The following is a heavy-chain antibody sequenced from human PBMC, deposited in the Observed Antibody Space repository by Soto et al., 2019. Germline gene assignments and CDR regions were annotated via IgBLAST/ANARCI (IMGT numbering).Heavy chain of an antibody. V-gene: IGHV1-69*02. J-gene: IGHJ6*02. Sequence: QVQLVQSGAEVKKPGSSVKVSCKASGGTFSSYTISWVRQAPGQGLEWMGRIIPILGIANYAQKFQGRVTITADKSTSTAYMELSSLRSEDTAVYYCARAWMERRGYYYYGMDVWGQGTTVTVSS. D-gene: IGHD1-1*01. CDR2: IIPILGIA. CDR3: ARAWMERRGYYYYGMDV. CDR1: GGTFSSYT.